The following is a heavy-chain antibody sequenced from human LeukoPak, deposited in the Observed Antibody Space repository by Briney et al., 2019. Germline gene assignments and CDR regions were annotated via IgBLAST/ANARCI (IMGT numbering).Heavy chain of an antibody. CDR1: GGSIGSYY. CDR3: ARGPTVTTGYWYFDL. Sequence: SETLSLTCTVSGGSIGSYYWSWIRQPPGKGLEWIGYIYYSGSTNYNPSLKSRVTISVDTSKNQFSLKLSSVTAADTAVYYCARGPTVTTGYWYFDLWGRGTLVTVSS. CDR2: IYYSGST. D-gene: IGHD4-17*01. J-gene: IGHJ2*01. V-gene: IGHV4-59*01.